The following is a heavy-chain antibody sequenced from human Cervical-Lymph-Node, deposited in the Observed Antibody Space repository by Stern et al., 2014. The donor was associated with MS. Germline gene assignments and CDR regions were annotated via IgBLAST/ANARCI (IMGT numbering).Heavy chain of an antibody. D-gene: IGHD4-17*01. V-gene: IGHV4-31*03. CDR1: GCSISSGGYY. CDR2: IYYSGST. CDR3: ARDRGNGDLGY. J-gene: IGHJ4*02. Sequence: QLQLQESGPGLVQPSQTLSLTCTVSGCSISSGGYYWSWIPQHPGQGLEGIGYIYYSGSTYYNPSLKSRVTISVDTSKNQFSLKLSSVTAADTAVYYCARDRGNGDLGYWGQGTLVTVSS.